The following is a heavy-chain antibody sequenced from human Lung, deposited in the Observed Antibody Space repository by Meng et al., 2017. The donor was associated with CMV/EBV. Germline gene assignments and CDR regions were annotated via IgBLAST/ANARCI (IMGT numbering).Heavy chain of an antibody. J-gene: IGHJ4*02. CDR1: GFTLSSYG. Sequence: SCAMSGFTLSSYGMHWVRQAPGKGLEWVAFIRYDGSNTYYADSVKGRFTISRDNSKNTLYLQMNSLRAEDTAVYYCANRYSGFEDVWYFDYWGQGTXVTVDS. CDR2: IRYDGSNT. V-gene: IGHV3-30*02. CDR3: ANRYSGFEDVWYFDY. D-gene: IGHD5-12*01.